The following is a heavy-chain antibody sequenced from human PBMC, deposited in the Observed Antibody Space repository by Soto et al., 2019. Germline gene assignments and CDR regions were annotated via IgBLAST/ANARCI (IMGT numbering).Heavy chain of an antibody. CDR1: GFTFTSAA. V-gene: IGHV1-58*01. CDR3: AAEGRKYYYDSSGYYP. D-gene: IGHD3-22*01. CDR2: IVVGSGNT. Sequence: SVKVSCKASGFTFTSAAVQGVRQARGERLEWIGWIVVGSGNTNYAQKFQERVTITRDMSTSTAYMELSSLRSEDTAVYYCAAEGRKYYYDSSGYYPWGQGTLVTVSS. J-gene: IGHJ5*02.